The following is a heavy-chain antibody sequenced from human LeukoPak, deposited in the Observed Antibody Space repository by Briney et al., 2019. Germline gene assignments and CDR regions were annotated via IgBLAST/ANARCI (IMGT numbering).Heavy chain of an antibody. V-gene: IGHV3-23*01. J-gene: IGHJ4*02. Sequence: GSLRLSCATSGFTLSDYYMNWVRQAPGKGLEWVSTISNSGDATYYADSVKGRFTISRDNSKNTLYLQMNSLRAEDTAVYYCAKAPPYKKYFDYWGQGTLVTVSS. CDR1: GFTLSDYY. D-gene: IGHD1-1*01. CDR3: AKAPPYKKYFDY. CDR2: ISNSGDAT.